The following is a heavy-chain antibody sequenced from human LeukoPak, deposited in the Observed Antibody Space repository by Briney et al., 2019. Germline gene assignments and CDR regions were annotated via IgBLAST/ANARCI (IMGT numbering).Heavy chain of an antibody. CDR1: GGSFSGYY. V-gene: IGHV4-34*01. CDR2: INHSRST. D-gene: IGHD4-17*01. Sequence: SETLSLTCAVYGGSFSGYYWSWIRQPPGKGLEWIGEINHSRSTNYNPSLKSRVTISVDTSKNQFSLKLSSVTAADTAVYYCAFYGDYERDYWGQGTLVTVSS. CDR3: AFYGDYERDY. J-gene: IGHJ4*02.